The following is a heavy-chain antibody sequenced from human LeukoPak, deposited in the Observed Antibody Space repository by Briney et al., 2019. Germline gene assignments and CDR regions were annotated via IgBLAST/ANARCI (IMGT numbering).Heavy chain of an antibody. V-gene: IGHV4-34*01. CDR3: ARGGLRYFAPYYYYMDV. D-gene: IGHD3-9*01. Sequence: MSSETLSLTCAVYGGSFSGYYWSWIRQPPGKGLVWIAEINHSGSTNYNPSLKSRVTISVDTSKNQFSLKLSSVTAADTAVYYCARGGLRYFAPYYYYMDVWGKGTTVTVSS. CDR1: GGSFSGYY. CDR2: INHSGST. J-gene: IGHJ6*03.